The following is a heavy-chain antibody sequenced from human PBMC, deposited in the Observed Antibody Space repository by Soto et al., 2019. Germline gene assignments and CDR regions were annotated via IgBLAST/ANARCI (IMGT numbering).Heavy chain of an antibody. J-gene: IGHJ4*02. Sequence: ASVKVSCKASGRTFSSYGISWVRQAPGQGLEWMGWISPYNGNTNYAQKLQGRVTMTTDASTSTAYMDLRSLRSDDTAVYYCARDGPPLDYWGQGTLVTVSS. CDR3: ARDGPPLDY. V-gene: IGHV1-18*01. CDR2: ISPYNGNT. CDR1: GRTFSSYG.